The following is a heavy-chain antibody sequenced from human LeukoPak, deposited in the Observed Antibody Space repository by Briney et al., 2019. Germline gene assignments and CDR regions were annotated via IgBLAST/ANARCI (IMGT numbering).Heavy chain of an antibody. CDR2: IYYSGST. J-gene: IGHJ5*02. V-gene: IGHV4-59*08. CDR3: ARLGVCSSTSCWWFDP. D-gene: IGHD2-2*01. CDR1: GGSISSYY. Sequence: PSETLSLTCTVSGGSISSYYWSWIRQPPGKGLEWIGYIYYSGSTNYNPSLKSRVTISVDTSKNQFSLKLSSVTAADTAVYYCARLGVCSSTSCWWFDPWGQGTLVTVSS.